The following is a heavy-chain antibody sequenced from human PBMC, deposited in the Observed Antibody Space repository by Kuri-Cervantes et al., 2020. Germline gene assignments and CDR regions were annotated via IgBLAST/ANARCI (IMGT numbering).Heavy chain of an antibody. CDR3: ARGQDCTNGICIPDF. V-gene: IGHV1-3*01. D-gene: IGHD2-8*01. CDR1: GYTFTSYA. J-gene: IGHJ4*02. Sequence: ASVKVSCKASGYTFTSYAIHWVRQAPGQRLEWMGWINVGNGNTKYSQKFQGRVTITRDTSASTTYMDLSSLRSEDTAVYYCARGQDCTNGICIPDFWGQGTLVTVSS. CDR2: INVGNGNT.